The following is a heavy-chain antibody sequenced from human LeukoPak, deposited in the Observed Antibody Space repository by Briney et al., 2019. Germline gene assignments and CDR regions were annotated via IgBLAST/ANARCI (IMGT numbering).Heavy chain of an antibody. CDR3: ARDKSLVPAASVGNWFDP. J-gene: IGHJ5*02. Sequence: GGSLRLSCAASGFTFSSYSMNWVRQAPGKGLEWVSYISSSSSTIYYADSVKGRFTISRDNAKNSLYLQMNSLRAEDTAVYYCARDKSLVPAASVGNWFDPWGQGTLVTVSS. D-gene: IGHD2-2*01. CDR2: ISSSSSTI. CDR1: GFTFSSYS. V-gene: IGHV3-48*01.